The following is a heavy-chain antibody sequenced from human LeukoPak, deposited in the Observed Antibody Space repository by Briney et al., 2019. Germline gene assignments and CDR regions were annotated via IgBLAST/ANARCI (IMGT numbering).Heavy chain of an antibody. CDR1: GYTFTSYD. CDR3: ARAQYFDCVSSLDD. Sequence: ASVTVSCKASGYTFTSYDIHWVRQAPGQGLEWMGIIDPSGGSTNYAQKFQGRVTVTRDTSTSTVNMELRSLTSEDTAVYYCARAQYFDCVSSLDDWGQGTLVTVSS. V-gene: IGHV1-46*01. D-gene: IGHD3-9*01. CDR2: IDPSGGST. J-gene: IGHJ4*02.